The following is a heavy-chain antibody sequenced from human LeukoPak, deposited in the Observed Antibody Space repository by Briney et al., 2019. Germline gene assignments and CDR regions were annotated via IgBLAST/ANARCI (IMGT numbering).Heavy chain of an antibody. J-gene: IGHJ4*02. V-gene: IGHV3-9*02. CDR2: ISWNSGSI. CDR3: AKDMGGLVTTFDY. D-gene: IGHD3/OR15-3a*01. CDR1: GFTSDDYA. Sequence: GGSLRLSCAASGFTSDDYAMHWVRQAPGKGLEWVSGISWNSGSIGYADSVKGRFTISRDNAKNSLYLQMNSLRAEDTALYYCAKDMGGLVTTFDYWGQGTLVTVSS.